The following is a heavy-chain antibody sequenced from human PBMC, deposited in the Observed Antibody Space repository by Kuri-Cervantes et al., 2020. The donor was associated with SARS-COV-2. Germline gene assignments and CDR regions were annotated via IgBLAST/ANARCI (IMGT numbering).Heavy chain of an antibody. J-gene: IGHJ4*02. V-gene: IGHV1-69*04. CDR3: ARDAAADNLSDF. CDR1: GGTFSSYA. D-gene: IGHD6-13*01. Sequence: SVKVSCKASGGTFSSYAISWVRQAPGQGLEWMGRIIPIFGIANYAQKFQGRVTITADKSTSTAYMELSSLRSEDTAVYYCARDAAADNLSDFWGQGTLVTVSS. CDR2: IIPIFGIA.